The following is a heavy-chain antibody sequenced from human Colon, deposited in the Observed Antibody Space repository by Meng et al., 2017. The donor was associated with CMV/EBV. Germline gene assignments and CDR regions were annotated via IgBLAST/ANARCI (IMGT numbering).Heavy chain of an antibody. Sequence: GGSLRLSCAASGFTFSSNWMNWVRQAPGKGLEWVANIKQDGSEKYYVDAVKGRFTISRDNAKNSLYLQMSSLRAEDTALYYCARDSPHEQQLLRGIDYWGQGTLVTVSS. J-gene: IGHJ4*02. CDR1: GFTFSSNW. CDR2: IKQDGSEK. D-gene: IGHD6-13*01. V-gene: IGHV3-7*01. CDR3: ARDSPHEQQLLRGIDY.